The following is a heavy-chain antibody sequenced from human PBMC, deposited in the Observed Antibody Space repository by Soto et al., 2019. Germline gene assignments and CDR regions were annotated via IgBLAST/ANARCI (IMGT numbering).Heavy chain of an antibody. CDR1: GGSFSGYY. CDR3: ARGRTMIVVAREYFDL. CDR2: INHSGST. V-gene: IGHV4-34*01. D-gene: IGHD3-22*01. J-gene: IGHJ2*01. Sequence: SETLSLTCAVYGGSFSGYYWSWIRQPPGKGLEWIGEINHSGSTNYNPSLKSRVTISVDTSKNQFSLKLSSVTAADTAVYYCARGRTMIVVAREYFDLWGRGTLVTVSS.